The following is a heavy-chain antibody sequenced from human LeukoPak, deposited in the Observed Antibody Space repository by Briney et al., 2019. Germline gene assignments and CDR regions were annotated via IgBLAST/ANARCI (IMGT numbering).Heavy chain of an antibody. D-gene: IGHD3-10*02. CDR3: AELGITMIGGV. J-gene: IGHJ6*04. CDR1: GFNFEDYG. CDR2: ISSSGSTI. V-gene: IGHV3-48*03. Sequence: GGSLRLSCAASGFNFEDYGMNWVRQAPGKGLEWVSYISSSGSTIYYADSVKGRFTISRDNAKNSLYLQMNSLRAEDTAVYYCAELGITMIGGVWGKGTTVTISS.